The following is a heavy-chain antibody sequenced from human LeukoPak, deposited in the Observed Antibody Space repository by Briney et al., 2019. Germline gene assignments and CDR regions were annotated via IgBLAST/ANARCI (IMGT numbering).Heavy chain of an antibody. Sequence: PGGSLRLSCAASGFTFSSYAMHWVRQAPGKGLEWVAVISYDGSNKYYADSVKGRFTISRDNSKNTLYLQMNSLRAEDTAVYYCARDVEQLGPFDYWGQGILVTVSS. CDR1: GFTFSSYA. CDR3: ARDVEQLGPFDY. J-gene: IGHJ4*02. D-gene: IGHD6-13*01. CDR2: ISYDGSNK. V-gene: IGHV3-30-3*01.